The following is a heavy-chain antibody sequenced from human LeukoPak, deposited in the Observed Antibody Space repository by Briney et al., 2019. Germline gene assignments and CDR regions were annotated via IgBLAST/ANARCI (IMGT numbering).Heavy chain of an antibody. J-gene: IGHJ4*02. V-gene: IGHV3-74*01. D-gene: IGHD6-19*01. Sequence: GGSLRLSSAASGFTFSKYWMLWVRQAPGKGLESVSRINTDGTVTTYADSVKGRFTVSRDNADNTMFLQMNSVRDGDTAVYYCATKQWLAPPPDSWGQGTPVTVSS. CDR3: ATKQWLAPPPDS. CDR1: GFTFSKYW. CDR2: INTDGTVT.